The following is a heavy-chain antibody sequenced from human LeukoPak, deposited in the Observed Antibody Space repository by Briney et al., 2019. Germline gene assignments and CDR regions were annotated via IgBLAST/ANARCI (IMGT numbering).Heavy chain of an antibody. D-gene: IGHD2/OR15-2a*01. Sequence: GGSLRLSCAASGFTFSSYAMSWVRQAPGKGLEWVSAISGSVGSTYYADSVKGRFTISRDNSKNTLYLQMNSLRAEDTAVYYCAKDVDDYFFYYFDYWGQGTLVTVSS. J-gene: IGHJ4*02. CDR1: GFTFSSYA. V-gene: IGHV3-23*01. CDR2: ISGSVGST. CDR3: AKDVDDYFFYYFDY.